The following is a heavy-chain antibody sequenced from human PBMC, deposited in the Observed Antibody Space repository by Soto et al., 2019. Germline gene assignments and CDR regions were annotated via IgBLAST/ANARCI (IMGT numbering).Heavy chain of an antibody. CDR1: GGSISSSSYY. Sequence: SETLSLTCTVSGGSISSSSYYWGWIRQPPGKGLEWIGSIYYSGSTYYNPSLKSRVTISVDTSKNQFSLKLSSVTAADTAVYYCARSSMVRGVIILGIFDYWGQGTLVTVSS. CDR2: IYYSGST. V-gene: IGHV4-39*01. CDR3: ARSSMVRGVIILGIFDY. J-gene: IGHJ4*02. D-gene: IGHD3-10*01.